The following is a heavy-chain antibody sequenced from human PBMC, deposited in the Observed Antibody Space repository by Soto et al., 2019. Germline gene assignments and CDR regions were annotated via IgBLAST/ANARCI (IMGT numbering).Heavy chain of an antibody. CDR3: ARVSDQQLPYYYYGMDV. CDR1: GGTFSSYA. CDR2: IIPIFGTA. Sequence: SVKVSCKASGGTFSSYAISWVRQAPGQGLEWMGGIIPIFGTANYAQKFQGRVTITADESTSTAYMELSSLRSEDTAVYYCARVSDQQLPYYYYGMDVWGQGTTVTVSS. J-gene: IGHJ6*02. D-gene: IGHD2-2*01. V-gene: IGHV1-69*13.